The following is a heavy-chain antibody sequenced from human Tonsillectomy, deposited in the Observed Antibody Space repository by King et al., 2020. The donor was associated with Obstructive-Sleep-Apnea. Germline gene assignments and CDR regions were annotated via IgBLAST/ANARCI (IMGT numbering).Heavy chain of an antibody. CDR3: ARDNHGLDV. CDR2: ISWNSYSI. Sequence: VQLVESGGGLVQPGRSLRLSCAASGFTFDDYAMHWVRQAPGKGLEWVSGISWNSYSIDYADSVKGRFTISRDNAKNSLYLQMNSLRAEDTASYCCARDNHGLDVWGQGTTVTVSS. J-gene: IGHJ6*02. CDR1: GFTFDDYA. V-gene: IGHV3-9*01.